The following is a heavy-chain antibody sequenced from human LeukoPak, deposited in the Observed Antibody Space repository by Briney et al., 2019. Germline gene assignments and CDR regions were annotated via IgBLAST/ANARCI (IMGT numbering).Heavy chain of an antibody. D-gene: IGHD3-16*01. CDR2: ISGDGNTM. J-gene: IGHJ3*02. CDR3: ARAKYYDTTSIREAFDI. CDR1: GFTFSRSA. V-gene: IGHV3-30*04. Sequence: GRSLRLSCAASGFTFSRSAMHWVRLAPGKGLEWVAVISGDGNTMFYGDSVKGRFTISRDNSKNTLYLQMTNLRPEDAAVYSCARAKYYDTTSIREAFDIWGQGTMVTVS.